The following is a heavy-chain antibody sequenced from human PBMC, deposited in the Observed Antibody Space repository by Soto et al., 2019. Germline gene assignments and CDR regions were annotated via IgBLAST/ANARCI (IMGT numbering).Heavy chain of an antibody. D-gene: IGHD5-18*01. CDR3: AWTYSYGWNDY. CDR2: VNPNSGYT. CDR1: GYTFTNYD. V-gene: IGHV1-8*01. Sequence: ASVKVSCKSSGYTFTNYDTTWVRQAAGQGLEWVGWVNPNSGYTAYAQKFVGRVTMTRNTPLRTAYMELSSLTSGDTAVYYCAWTYSYGWNDYWGQGTAVTVFS. J-gene: IGHJ4*02.